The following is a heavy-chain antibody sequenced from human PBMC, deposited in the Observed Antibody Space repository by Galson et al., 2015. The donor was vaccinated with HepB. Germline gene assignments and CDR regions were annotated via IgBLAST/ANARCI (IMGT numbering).Heavy chain of an antibody. CDR2: ISGSGGST. V-gene: IGHV3-23*01. Sequence: SLRLSCAASGFTFSSYAMNWVRQAPGKGLEWVSTISGSGGSTYYADSVKGRFTISRDNSKNTLYLQVNSLRAEDTAVYYCAKDLGYYYDSSGYYDYWGQGTLVPVSS. J-gene: IGHJ4*02. D-gene: IGHD3-22*01. CDR1: GFTFSSYA. CDR3: AKDLGYYYDSSGYYDY.